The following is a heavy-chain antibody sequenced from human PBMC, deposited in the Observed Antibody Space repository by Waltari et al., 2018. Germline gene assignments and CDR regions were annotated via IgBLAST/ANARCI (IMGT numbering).Heavy chain of an antibody. J-gene: IGHJ4*02. Sequence: QVLLLQSGAALKTPPAPLSVYSKASAQTLSNSNIGWVRQAPGQGLEWMEWIGGNGGNTNYAQKFQGRVTMATDTSTNTAYMELGSLRSDDTAIYYCARLYGSGGSYYFDYWGQGTLVTVSS. D-gene: IGHD3-10*01. CDR3: ARLYGSGGSYYFDY. CDR2: IGGNGGNT. V-gene: IGHV1-18*01. CDR1: AQTLSNSN.